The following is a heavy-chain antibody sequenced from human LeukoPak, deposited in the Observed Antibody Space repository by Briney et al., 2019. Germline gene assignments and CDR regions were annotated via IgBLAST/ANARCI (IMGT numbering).Heavy chain of an antibody. J-gene: IGHJ5*02. CDR3: ARDLWAVPAAILYNWFDH. Sequence: GGSLRLSCAASGFTFSSYWMHWVRQAPGKGLVWVSRINSDGSSTSYADSVKGRFTISRDNAKNTLYLQMNSLRAEDTAVYYCARDLWAVPAAILYNWFDHWGQGTLVTVSS. V-gene: IGHV3-74*01. CDR2: INSDGSST. CDR1: GFTFSSYW. D-gene: IGHD2-2*02.